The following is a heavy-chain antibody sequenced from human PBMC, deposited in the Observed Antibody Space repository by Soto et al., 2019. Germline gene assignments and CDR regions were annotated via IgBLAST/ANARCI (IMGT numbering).Heavy chain of an antibody. CDR1: GGSISSHY. V-gene: IGHV4-59*11. D-gene: IGHD2-21*01. Sequence: SETVSLTCIFSGGSISSHYWSWVRQIPGKGLEWLGHIHFSGGANYNPSVKSPVTISIDTSENQFSLKLTSVTVADTAIYYCARSYYYLDYWGPGTLVTVSS. CDR3: ARSYYYLDY. J-gene: IGHJ4*02. CDR2: IHFSGGA.